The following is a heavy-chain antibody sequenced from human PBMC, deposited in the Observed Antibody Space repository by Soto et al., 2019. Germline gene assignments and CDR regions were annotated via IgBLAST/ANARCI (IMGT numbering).Heavy chain of an antibody. CDR1: GGTFSSYA. CDR2: IIPISGTV. Sequence: SVKVSCKASGGTFSSYAISWVRQAPGQGLEWMGGIIPISGTVTYAQKFQGRVTITADESTSTAYMELSSLRSEDTAVYYCASSVVSVATYYYYGMDVWGQGTTVTVSS. D-gene: IGHD2-2*01. J-gene: IGHJ6*02. CDR3: ASSVVSVATYYYYGMDV. V-gene: IGHV1-69*13.